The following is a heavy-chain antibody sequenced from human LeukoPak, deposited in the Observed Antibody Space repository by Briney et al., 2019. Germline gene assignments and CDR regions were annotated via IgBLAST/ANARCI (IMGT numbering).Heavy chain of an antibody. Sequence: GGSLRLSCAASGFTFSSYEMNWVRQAPGKGLEWVSYISSSGSTIHYADPVKGRFTISRDNAKNSLYLQMNSLRAEDTVVYYCARGGYVLRFLEWSYFDYWGQGTLVTVSS. CDR2: ISSSGSTI. V-gene: IGHV3-48*03. D-gene: IGHD3-3*01. CDR1: GFTFSSYE. J-gene: IGHJ4*02. CDR3: ARGGYVLRFLEWSYFDY.